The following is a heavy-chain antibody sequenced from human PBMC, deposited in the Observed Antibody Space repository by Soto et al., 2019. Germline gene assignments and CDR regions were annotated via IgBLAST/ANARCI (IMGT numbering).Heavy chain of an antibody. Sequence: LSLNSAVSGDSISSSNCWSWVRQPPGKGLEWIGEIYHSGSTNYNPSLKSRVTISVDKSKNQFSLKLSSVTAADTAVYYCARIEAWEQWLEDVDTFDIWGQGTMVTVS. J-gene: IGHJ3*02. CDR1: GDSISSSNC. V-gene: IGHV4-4*02. D-gene: IGHD6-19*01. CDR3: ARIEAWEQWLEDVDTFDI. CDR2: IYHSGST.